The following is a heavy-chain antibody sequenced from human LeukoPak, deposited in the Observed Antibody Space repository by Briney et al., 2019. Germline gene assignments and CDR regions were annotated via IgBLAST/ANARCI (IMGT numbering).Heavy chain of an antibody. CDR3: ARVCARYGSGSSPCY. CDR2: INTNTGNP. J-gene: IGHJ4*02. D-gene: IGHD3-10*01. Sequence: PGASVTVSCKASGYTFTSYAMNWVRQAPGQGLEWMGWINTNTGNPTYAQGFTGRFVFSLDTSVSTAYLQISSLKAEDTAVYYCARVCARYGSGSSPCYWGQGTLVTVSS. V-gene: IGHV7-4-1*02. CDR1: GYTFTSYA.